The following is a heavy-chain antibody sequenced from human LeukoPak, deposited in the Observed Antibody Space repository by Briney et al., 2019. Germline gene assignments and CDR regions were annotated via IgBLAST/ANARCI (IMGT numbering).Heavy chain of an antibody. CDR3: AKEDGDDTDY. CDR2: ISYDGSNK. V-gene: IGHV3-30*18. CDR1: GFTFSSYG. Sequence: GRSLRPSCAASGFTFSSYGMHWVRQAPGKGLEWVAVISYDGSNKYYADSVKGRFTISRDNSKNTLYLQMNSLRAEDTAVYYCAKEDGDDTDYWGQGTLVTVSS. J-gene: IGHJ4*02. D-gene: IGHD4-17*01.